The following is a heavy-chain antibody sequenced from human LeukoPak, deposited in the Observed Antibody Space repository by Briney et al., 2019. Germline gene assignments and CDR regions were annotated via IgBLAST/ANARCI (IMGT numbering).Heavy chain of an antibody. CDR1: GFTFSSYW. CDR3: ARVNHVVVVVAATPGSAFDI. CDR2: IKQDGSEK. J-gene: IGHJ3*02. D-gene: IGHD2-15*01. Sequence: GGSLRLSCAASGFTFSSYWMSRVRQAPGKGPEWVANIKQDGSEKYYVDSVKGTISRDNAKNSLYLQMNSLRAEDTAVYYCARVNHVVVVVAATPGSAFDIRGQGTMVTVSS. V-gene: IGHV3-7*03.